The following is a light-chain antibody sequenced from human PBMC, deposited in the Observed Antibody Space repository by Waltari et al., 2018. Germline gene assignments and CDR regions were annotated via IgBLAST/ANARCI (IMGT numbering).Light chain of an antibody. CDR2: EVN. V-gene: IGLV2-23*02. J-gene: IGLJ3*02. Sequence: QSALTQPASLSGSPGLSITISCTGISSDIGSYNLVSWYQHHPGKAPKLMIYEVNQRPSGFSNRFSGSKSGNTASLTISGLQAEDEGDYYCCSYAAGATLVFGGGTKLTVL. CDR3: CSYAAGATLV. CDR1: SSDIGSYNL.